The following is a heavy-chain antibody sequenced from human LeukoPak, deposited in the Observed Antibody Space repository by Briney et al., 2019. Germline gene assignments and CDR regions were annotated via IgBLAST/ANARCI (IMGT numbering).Heavy chain of an antibody. CDR2: ISYDGSNK. Sequence: GGSLRLSCAASGFTFSSYAMHWVRQAPGKGLEWVAVISYDGSNKYYADSVKGRFTISRDNSKNTLYLQTNSLRAEDTAVYYCAREPYSVYGDYLYYFDYWGQGTLVTVSS. CDR1: GFTFSSYA. V-gene: IGHV3-30-3*01. J-gene: IGHJ4*02. D-gene: IGHD4-17*01. CDR3: AREPYSVYGDYLYYFDY.